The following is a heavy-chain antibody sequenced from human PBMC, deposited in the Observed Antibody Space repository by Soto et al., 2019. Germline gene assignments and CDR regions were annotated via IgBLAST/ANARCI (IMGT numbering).Heavy chain of an antibody. CDR1: GYIFVNYG. CDR2: ISPYSGNT. V-gene: IGHV1-18*01. J-gene: IGHJ6*02. CDR3: AMVDNSGTPTPQDV. Sequence: QVQLVQSGDEVRKPGSSVKVSCKASGYIFVNYGIAWVRQAPGQGLEWMGWISPYSGNTHYASKVQGRLTMTTDTSTVTACMVLRSLTSEDTAVYYCAMVDNSGTPTPQDVWGQGTTVTVSS. D-gene: IGHD5-12*01.